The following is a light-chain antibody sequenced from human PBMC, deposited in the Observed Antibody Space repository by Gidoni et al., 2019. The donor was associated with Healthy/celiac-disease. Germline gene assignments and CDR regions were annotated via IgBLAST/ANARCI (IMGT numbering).Light chain of an antibody. Sequence: QSALTQPASEAGSPAQSITISCTGTSSDVGSYNLVSWYQQHPGKAPKLMIYEGSKRPSGVSNRFAGSKSGNTASLTISGLQAEDEADYYCCSYAGSSTFVVFGGGTKLTVL. J-gene: IGLJ2*01. CDR3: CSYAGSSTFVV. CDR2: EGS. CDR1: SSDVGSYNL. V-gene: IGLV2-23*03.